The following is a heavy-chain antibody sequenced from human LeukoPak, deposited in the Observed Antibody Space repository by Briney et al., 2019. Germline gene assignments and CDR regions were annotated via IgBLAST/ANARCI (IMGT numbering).Heavy chain of an antibody. CDR1: GGSISSYY. J-gene: IGHJ4*02. CDR3: ARARDWDMFGSGYLDY. D-gene: IGHD3-22*01. V-gene: IGHV4-59*01. CDR2: IYYSGST. Sequence: PSETLSLTCTVPGGSISSYYWSWIRQPPGKGLEWIGYIYYSGSTNYNPSLKSRVTISVDTSKNQFSLKLSSVTAADTAVYYCARARDWDMFGSGYLDYWGQGTLVTVSS.